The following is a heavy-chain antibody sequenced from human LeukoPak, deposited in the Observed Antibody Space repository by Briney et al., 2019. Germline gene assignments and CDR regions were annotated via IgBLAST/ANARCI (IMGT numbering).Heavy chain of an antibody. Sequence: PSETLSPTCTVSGGSISSRSYFWGWIRQSPGKGLEWIGSIYYSGSTYYNPSLRSRVTISVDTSKNQFSLKLSSVTAADTALYYCAKTSTYYDILTGYQYYFDYWGQGTLVTVSS. CDR2: IYYSGST. D-gene: IGHD3-9*01. V-gene: IGHV4-39*01. CDR1: GGSISSRSYF. CDR3: AKTSTYYDILTGYQYYFDY. J-gene: IGHJ4*02.